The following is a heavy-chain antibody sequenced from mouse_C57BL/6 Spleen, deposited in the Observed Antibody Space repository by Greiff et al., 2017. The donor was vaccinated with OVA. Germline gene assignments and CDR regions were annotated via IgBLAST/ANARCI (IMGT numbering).Heavy chain of an antibody. CDR1: GYTFTDYN. D-gene: IGHD1-1*01. CDR2: INPNNGGT. CDR3: ARRALTSVVDSFDY. J-gene: IGHJ2*01. V-gene: IGHV1-18*01. Sequence: EVQGVESGPELVKPGASVKIPCKASGYTFTDYNMDWVKQSHGKSLEWIGDINPNNGGTIYNQKFKGKATLTVDKSSSTAYMELRSLTSEDTAVYYCARRALTSVVDSFDYWGQGTTLTVSS.